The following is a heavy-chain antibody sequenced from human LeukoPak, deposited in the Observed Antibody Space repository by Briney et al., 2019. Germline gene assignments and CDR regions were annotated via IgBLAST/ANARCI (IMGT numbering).Heavy chain of an antibody. D-gene: IGHD3-22*01. V-gene: IGHV3-23*01. CDR2: VSGSGAST. CDR1: GFTCSNAW. Sequence: SGGSLRLSCAASGFTCSNAWMSWVRQAPGKGLEWVSSVSGSGASTYYADSVKGRFTISRDNSKNTMYMQMNSLRAEDTAVYYCAKRPYDSSGYEGFVYWGQGTLVTVSS. CDR3: AKRPYDSSGYEGFVY. J-gene: IGHJ4*02.